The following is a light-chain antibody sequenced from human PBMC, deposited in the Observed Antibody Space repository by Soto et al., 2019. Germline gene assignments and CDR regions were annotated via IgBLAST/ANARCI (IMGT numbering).Light chain of an antibody. CDR2: DNT. V-gene: IGLV1-40*01. CDR3: QSYDSSLRVPVV. CDR1: SSNIGAGYD. J-gene: IGLJ2*01. Sequence: QSVLTQPPSVSGAPGQKVTISCTGRSSNIGAGYDVHWYQHVPGKAPKLLIYDNTKRPSGVPDRFSGSKSGTSASLAITGLQAEDESDYYCQSYDSSLRVPVVFGGGTKLTVL.